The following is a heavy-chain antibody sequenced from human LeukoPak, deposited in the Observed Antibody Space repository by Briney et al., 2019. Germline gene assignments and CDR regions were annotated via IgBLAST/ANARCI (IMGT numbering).Heavy chain of an antibody. CDR1: GFTFSNAW. CDR3: ALAYNYGSSFDF. V-gene: IGHV3-15*01. D-gene: IGHD3-10*01. Sequence: GGSLRLPCAASGFTFSNAWMSWVRQAPGKGLEWVGRIKSKTNGGTTDYAAPVKGRFTISRDNSKDTLYLQMNSLKAEDTALYYCALAYNYGSSFDFWGQGTLVTVSS. J-gene: IGHJ4*02. CDR2: IKSKTNGGTT.